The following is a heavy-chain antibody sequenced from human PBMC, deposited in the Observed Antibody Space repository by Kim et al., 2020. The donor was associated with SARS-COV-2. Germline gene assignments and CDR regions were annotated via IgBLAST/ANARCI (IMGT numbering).Heavy chain of an antibody. J-gene: IGHJ6*02. V-gene: IGHV1-46*01. Sequence: ASVKVSCKASGYTFTSYYMHWVRQAPGQGLEWMGIINPSGGSTSYAQKFQGRVTMTRDTSTSTVYMELSSLRSEDTAVYYCARDRIDGSGTHPYYYYYGMDVWGQGTTVTVSS. D-gene: IGHD3-10*01. CDR1: GYTFTSYY. CDR3: ARDRIDGSGTHPYYYYYGMDV. CDR2: INPSGGST.